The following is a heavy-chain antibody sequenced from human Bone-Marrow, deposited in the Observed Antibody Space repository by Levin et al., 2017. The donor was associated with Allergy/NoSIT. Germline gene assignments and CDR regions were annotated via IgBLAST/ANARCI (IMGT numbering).Heavy chain of an antibody. CDR3: ARVEYCGGDCYSAGYYYYYGMDV. CDR1: GGTFSSYA. Sequence: SVKVSCKASGGTFSSYAISWVRQAPGQGLEWMGGIIPIFGTANYAQKFQGRVTITADESTSTAYMELSSLRSEDTAVYYCARVEYCGGDCYSAGYYYYYGMDVWGQGTTVTVSS. CDR2: IIPIFGTA. D-gene: IGHD2-21*02. V-gene: IGHV1-69*13. J-gene: IGHJ6*02.